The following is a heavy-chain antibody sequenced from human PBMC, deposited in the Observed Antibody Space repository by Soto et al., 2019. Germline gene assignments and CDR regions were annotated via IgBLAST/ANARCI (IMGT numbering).Heavy chain of an antibody. V-gene: IGHV4-39*01. J-gene: IGHJ6*02. CDR3: ARQAGPGPLYYYYGMDV. CDR1: GGSISSSSYY. CDR2: IYYSGST. Sequence: SETRSLTCTVSGGSISSSSYYWGWIRQPPGKGLDWIGSIYYSGSTYYNPSLKSRVTISVDTSKNQFSLKLSSVTAADTAVYYCARQAGPGPLYYYYGMDVWGQGTTVTVSS.